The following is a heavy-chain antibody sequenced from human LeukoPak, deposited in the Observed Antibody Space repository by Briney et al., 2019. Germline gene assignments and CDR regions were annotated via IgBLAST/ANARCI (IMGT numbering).Heavy chain of an antibody. CDR1: GYTFTGYY. V-gene: IGHV1-2*02. J-gene: IGHJ6*03. D-gene: IGHD1-26*01. CDR2: INPNSGGT. Sequence: ASVKVSCKASGYTFTGYYMHWVRQAPGQGLEWMGWINPNSGGTNYAQKFQGRVTMTRDTSISTAYMELSRLRSDDTAVYYCARGLSGSYYLDYYYYMDVWGKGTTVTVSS. CDR3: ARGLSGSYYLDYYYYMDV.